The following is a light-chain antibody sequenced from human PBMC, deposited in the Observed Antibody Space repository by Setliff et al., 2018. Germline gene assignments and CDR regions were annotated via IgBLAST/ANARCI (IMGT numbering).Light chain of an antibody. CDR2: EVN. Sequence: QSALAQPASVSGSPGQSITISCAGTSSDIGSYHLVSWYQQHPGKVPKHMIYEVNKRPSGVSNRFSGSKSGNTASLTISGLQADDEADYYCCAYTASTTYVFVNGTKVTVL. CDR3: CAYTASTTYV. V-gene: IGLV2-14*02. J-gene: IGLJ1*01. CDR1: SSDIGSYHL.